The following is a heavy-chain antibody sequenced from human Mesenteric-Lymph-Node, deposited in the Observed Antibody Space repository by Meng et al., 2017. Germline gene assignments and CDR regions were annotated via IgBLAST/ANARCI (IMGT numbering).Heavy chain of an antibody. Sequence: GESLKISCAASGFTFSSYAMSWVRQAPGKGLNWVSGISGSGGATHYADSVKGRFSISRDNSKNTTYLQMNSLGVEDTAVYYCVKDRYYYDSSGRQYYFDSWGQGTRVTCSS. CDR1: GFTFSSYA. J-gene: IGHJ4*02. V-gene: IGHV3-23*01. CDR2: ISGSGGAT. CDR3: VKDRYYYDSSGRQYYFDS. D-gene: IGHD3-22*01.